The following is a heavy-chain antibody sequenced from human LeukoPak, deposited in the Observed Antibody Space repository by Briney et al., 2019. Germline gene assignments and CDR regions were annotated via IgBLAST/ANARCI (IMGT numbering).Heavy chain of an antibody. D-gene: IGHD6-13*01. CDR3: AIVEGIAIGEYYFDY. Sequence: GGSLRLSCTASGFTFSSYAMHGVRQAPGKGLEYVSAISSNGGSTYYANSVKGRFTISRDNSKNTLYLQMGSLRAEDMAVYYCAIVEGIAIGEYYFDYWGPGTLVTVSS. J-gene: IGHJ4*01. CDR1: GFTFSSYA. V-gene: IGHV3-64*01. CDR2: ISSNGGST.